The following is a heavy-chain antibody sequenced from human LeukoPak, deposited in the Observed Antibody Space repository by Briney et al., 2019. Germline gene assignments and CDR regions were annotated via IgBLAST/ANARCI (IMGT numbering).Heavy chain of an antibody. CDR1: GFTFSSYW. CDR3: ARASTQPGYYESDYYYMDV. J-gene: IGHJ6*03. CDR2: IKQDGSEK. V-gene: IGHV3-7*01. Sequence: PGGSLRLPCAASGFTFSSYWMTWVRQAPGKGLEWVANIKQDGSEKYYVDSVKGRFTISRDNAKNSLYLQMNSLRAEDTAVYYCARASTQPGYYESDYYYMDVWGKGTTVTVSS. D-gene: IGHD3-22*01.